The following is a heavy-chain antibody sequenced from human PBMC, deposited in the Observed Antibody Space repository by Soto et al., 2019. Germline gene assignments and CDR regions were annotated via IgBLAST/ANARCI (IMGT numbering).Heavy chain of an antibody. CDR1: GFTLTNNG. D-gene: IGHD1-26*01. J-gene: IGHJ6*02. V-gene: IGHV3-30*18. CDR2: ISSDGSSK. Sequence: GGSLRLSCVASGFTLTNNGMHWVRQAPFQVLERVAVISSDGSSKYYGDSVRGRFTISRDNSKNTLFLEMNSLRSEDTAVYYCAKDRGLAESGRWSHYYYGMDVWGQGTTVTVSS. CDR3: AKDRGLAESGRWSHYYYGMDV.